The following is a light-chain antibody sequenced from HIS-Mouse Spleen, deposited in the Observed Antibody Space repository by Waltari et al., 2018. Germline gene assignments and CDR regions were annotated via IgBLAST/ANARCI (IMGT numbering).Light chain of an antibody. CDR2: EDS. J-gene: IGLJ2*01. V-gene: IGLV3-21*03. CDR3: QVWDSNSDDVV. CDR1: NIGCKS. Sequence: SYVLTQPPSVSVAPGKTARLTCGGNNIGCKSVPWDQKKPGHAPVLGVYEDSHRTSGNPESYAGSNSGTRVPLSISGSEAGDESDYSCQVWDSNSDDVVFGGGTNLTVL.